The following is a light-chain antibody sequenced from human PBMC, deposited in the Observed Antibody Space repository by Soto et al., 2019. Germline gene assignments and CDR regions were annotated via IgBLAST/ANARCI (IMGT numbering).Light chain of an antibody. Sequence: EIVFTQSPATLSLSPGERATLSCRASQRISGYLAWYQQKPGQAPRLLIYDASNRATGIPVRFSGSGSGADFTLTISSLKPEDFAVYYCQQRSNLPWTFGQGTKVDIK. CDR1: QRISGY. V-gene: IGKV3-11*01. J-gene: IGKJ1*01. CDR3: QQRSNLPWT. CDR2: DAS.